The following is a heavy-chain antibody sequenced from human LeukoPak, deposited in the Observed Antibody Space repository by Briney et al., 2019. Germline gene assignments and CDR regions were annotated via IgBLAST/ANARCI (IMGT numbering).Heavy chain of an antibody. CDR1: GGSISSHY. CDR3: ARGGTWYYYKDV. Sequence: PSETLSLTCTVSGGSISSHYWSWIRQPPGKGLEWIGYIYDSGSTNYHPSLKSRVTISVDTSKNQFSLKLSSVTAADTAVYYCARGGTWYYYKDVWGKGTTVTVSS. CDR2: IYDSGST. V-gene: IGHV4-59*11. J-gene: IGHJ6*03. D-gene: IGHD3-16*01.